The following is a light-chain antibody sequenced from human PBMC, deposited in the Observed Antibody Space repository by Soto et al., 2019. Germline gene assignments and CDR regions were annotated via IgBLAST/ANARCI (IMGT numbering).Light chain of an antibody. J-gene: IGLJ2*01. Sequence: QSALTQPASVSGSPGQSITISCTGTSSDVGGYNYVSWYQHHPGKASKLMIYDVGNRPSGVSNRFSGSKSGNTASLTISGLQPEDEADYYCSSYTSSSTLFGGGTKLTVL. V-gene: IGLV2-14*03. CDR3: SSYTSSSTL. CDR2: DVG. CDR1: SSDVGGYNY.